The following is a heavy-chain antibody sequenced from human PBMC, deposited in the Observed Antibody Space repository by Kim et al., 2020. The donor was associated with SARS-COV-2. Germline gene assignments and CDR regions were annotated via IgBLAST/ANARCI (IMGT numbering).Heavy chain of an antibody. V-gene: IGHV3-21*01. CDR3: ARETPSETHYHFCTVDY. Sequence: GGSLRLSCAASGFTFSSNNISWARQAPGKGLEWVSSISSSGSYIHAASAKEGLFTTSSNTAKTPLFLQMNRLRDDATAVYYSARETPSETHYHFCTVDY. J-gene: IGHJ4*01. D-gene: IGHD3-3*01. CDR2: ISSSGSYI. CDR1: GFTFSSNN.